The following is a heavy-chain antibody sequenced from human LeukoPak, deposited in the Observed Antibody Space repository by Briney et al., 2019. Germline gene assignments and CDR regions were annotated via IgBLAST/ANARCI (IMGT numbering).Heavy chain of an antibody. J-gene: IGHJ5*02. D-gene: IGHD3-9*01. CDR3: ARDMTDWWFDP. V-gene: IGHV4-31*03. CDR2: IYYSGST. Sequence: SETLSLTCTVSGGSISSGGYYWSWIRQHPGKGLEWIGYIYYSGSTHCNPSLKSRVTISVDTSKNQFSLKLSSVTAADTAVYYCARDMTDWWFDPWGQGTLVTVSS. CDR1: GGSISSGGYY.